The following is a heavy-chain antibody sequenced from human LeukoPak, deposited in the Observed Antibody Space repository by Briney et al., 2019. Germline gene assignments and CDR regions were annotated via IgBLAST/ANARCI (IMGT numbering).Heavy chain of an antibody. J-gene: IGHJ4*02. D-gene: IGHD6-19*01. Sequence: AASVKVSCKASGYTFTGYYMHWVRQAPGQGLEWMGWINPNSGGTNYAQKFQGRVTMTRDTSISTAYMELSRLRSDDTAVYYCARDQGKQWLVLGYYFDYWGQGTLVTVSS. CDR3: ARDQGKQWLVLGYYFDY. CDR1: GYTFTGYY. CDR2: INPNSGGT. V-gene: IGHV1-2*02.